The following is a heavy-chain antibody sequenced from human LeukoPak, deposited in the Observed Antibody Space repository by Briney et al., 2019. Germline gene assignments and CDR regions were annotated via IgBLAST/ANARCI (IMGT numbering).Heavy chain of an antibody. D-gene: IGHD3-3*01. CDR2: INPNSGGT. CDR3: ARDLGGRFLEWLPIDY. J-gene: IGHJ4*02. V-gene: IGHV1-2*02. CDR1: GYTFTGYY. Sequence: ASVKVSCKASGYTFTGYYMHWVRQAPGQGLEWMGWINPNSGGTNYAQKFQGRVTMTRDTSISTAYMELSRLRSDDTAVYYCARDLGGRFLEWLPIDYWGQGTLVTVSS.